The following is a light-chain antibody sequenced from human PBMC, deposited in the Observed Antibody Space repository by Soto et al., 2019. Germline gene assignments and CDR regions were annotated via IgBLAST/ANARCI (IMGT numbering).Light chain of an antibody. CDR1: SSDVGSYNY. Sequence: QSALAQPASVSGSPGQSITISCTGTSSDVGSYNYVSWYQQHPGKAPNLIIYEVNNRPSGVSHRFSGSKSGNTASLTISGLQAEDEADYYCSSFASTHTYVFGTGTKVTVL. CDR3: SSFASTHTYV. J-gene: IGLJ1*01. CDR2: EVN. V-gene: IGLV2-14*01.